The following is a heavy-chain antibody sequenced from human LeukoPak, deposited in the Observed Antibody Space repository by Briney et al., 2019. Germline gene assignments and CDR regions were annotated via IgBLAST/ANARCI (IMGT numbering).Heavy chain of an antibody. CDR1: GYTLTSYG. CDR2: ISTYNGNT. V-gene: IGHV1-18*01. CDR3: ARVGPLALIVVVITENDAFDI. D-gene: IGHD3-22*01. Sequence: ASVKVSCRASGYTLTSYGISWVRQAPGQGLEWMGWISTYNGNTNYAQKLQGRVTMTTDTSTSTAYMELRSLRSDDTAVYYCARVGPLALIVVVITENDAFDIWGQGTTVTVSS. J-gene: IGHJ3*02.